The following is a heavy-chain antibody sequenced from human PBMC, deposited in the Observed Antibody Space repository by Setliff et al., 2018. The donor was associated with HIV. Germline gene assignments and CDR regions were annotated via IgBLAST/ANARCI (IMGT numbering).Heavy chain of an antibody. D-gene: IGHD3-22*01. CDR3: AREVDYYDSSRYLLLYYFDS. J-gene: IGHJ4*02. Sequence: ASETLSLTCAVSGGSISSGGYSWTWIRQPPGKGLEWIAYIFHSGRIYYNPTLKSRVTMSVDRSKNHFSLKLSSVTAADTAVYYCAREVDYYDSSRYLLLYYFDSWGQGTLVTVSS. CDR1: GGSISSGGYS. V-gene: IGHV4-30-2*01. CDR2: IFHSGRI.